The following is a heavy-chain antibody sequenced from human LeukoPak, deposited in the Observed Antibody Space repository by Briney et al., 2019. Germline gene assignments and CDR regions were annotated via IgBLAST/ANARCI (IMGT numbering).Heavy chain of an antibody. Sequence: GGSLRLSCAASGFTFSSYSMNWVRQAPGGGLEWVSSISSSSSYIYYADSVKGQFTISRDNANNSLYLQMNSLRAEDTAVYYWAREHIAIGIRRRGRDFDYWGQGTLVTVPS. D-gene: IGHD6-13*01. CDR2: ISSSSSYI. V-gene: IGHV3-21*01. CDR3: AREHIAIGIRRRGRDFDY. J-gene: IGHJ4*02. CDR1: GFTFSSYS.